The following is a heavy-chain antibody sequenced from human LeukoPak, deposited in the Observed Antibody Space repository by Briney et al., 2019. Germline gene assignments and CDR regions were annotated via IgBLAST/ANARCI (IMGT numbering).Heavy chain of an antibody. J-gene: IGHJ4*02. V-gene: IGHV3-7*01. CDR1: GFTFSSYW. Sequence: GGSLRLSCAASGFTFSSYWMSWVRQAPGKGLEWVSNIKQDGSEKYYVDSVKGRFTISRDNAKNSLYLQMNSLRAEDTAVDYCARDGVGATTLLPTFFDYWGQGTLVTVSS. D-gene: IGHD1-26*01. CDR3: ARDGVGATTLLPTFFDY. CDR2: IKQDGSEK.